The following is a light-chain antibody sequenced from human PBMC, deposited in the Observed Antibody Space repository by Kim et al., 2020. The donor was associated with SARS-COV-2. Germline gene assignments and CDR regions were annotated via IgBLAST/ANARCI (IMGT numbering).Light chain of an antibody. CDR2: DVS. Sequence: QPITIACTRISGDVCGHNYVSWYQQYPGKAPKLMIYDVSNRPSGVSNRFSGSKSGNTASLTISGLQAEDEANYYCSSYTSSSTHWVFGGGTQLTVL. J-gene: IGLJ3*02. V-gene: IGLV2-14*03. CDR1: SGDVCGHNY. CDR3: SSYTSSSTHWV.